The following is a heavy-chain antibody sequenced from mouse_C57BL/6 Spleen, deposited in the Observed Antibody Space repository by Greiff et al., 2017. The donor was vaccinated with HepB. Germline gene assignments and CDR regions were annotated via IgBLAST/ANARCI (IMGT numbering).Heavy chain of an antibody. V-gene: IGHV5-17*01. Sequence: EVKVEESGGGLVKPGGSLKLSCAASGFTFSDYGMHWVRQAPEKGLEWVAYISSGSSTIYYADTVKGRFTISRDNAKNTLFLQMTSLRSEDTAMYYCANGNYFDYWGQGTTLTVSS. CDR2: ISSGSSTI. CDR1: GFTFSDYG. J-gene: IGHJ2*01. CDR3: ANGNYFDY. D-gene: IGHD1-1*01.